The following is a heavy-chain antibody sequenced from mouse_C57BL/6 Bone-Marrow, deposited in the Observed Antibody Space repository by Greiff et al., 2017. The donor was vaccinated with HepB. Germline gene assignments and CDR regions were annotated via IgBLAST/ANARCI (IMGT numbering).Heavy chain of an antibody. D-gene: IGHD1-1*01. J-gene: IGHJ1*03. Sequence: EVKVVESGGGLVKPGGSLKLSCAASGFTFSDYGMHWVRQAPVRGLEWVAYISSGSSTIYYADTVKGRFTISRDNAKNTLFLQMTSLRSEDTAMYYCARPIATVVGWYFDVWGTGTTVTVSS. CDR3: ARPIATVVGWYFDV. V-gene: IGHV5-17*01. CDR1: GFTFSDYG. CDR2: ISSGSSTI.